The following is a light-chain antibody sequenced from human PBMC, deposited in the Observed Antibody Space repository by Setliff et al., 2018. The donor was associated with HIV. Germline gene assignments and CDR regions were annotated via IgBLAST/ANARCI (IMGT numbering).Light chain of an antibody. Sequence: QAVVTQEPSLTVSPGGTVTLTCGSSTGAVTSGHYPYWVQQKPGQAPKTLIYDTNNKHSWTPARFSGSLLGGKAALTLSGAQSEDEADYYCQVWDSSSDHHVFGTGTKVTVL. CDR1: TGAVTSGHY. J-gene: IGLJ1*01. CDR2: DTN. CDR3: QVWDSSSDHHV. V-gene: IGLV7-46*01.